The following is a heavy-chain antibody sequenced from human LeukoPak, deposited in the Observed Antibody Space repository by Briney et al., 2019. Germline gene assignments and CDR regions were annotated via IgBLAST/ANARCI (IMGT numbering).Heavy chain of an antibody. Sequence: ASVKVSCKASGYTFTSYGISWVRQAPGQGLEWMGWISAYNGNTNYAQKLQGRVTMTTDTSTSTAYMELRSLRSDDTAVYYCARDRYGESMDAIPNDYWGQGTLVTVSS. D-gene: IGHD4-17*01. CDR3: ARDRYGESMDAIPNDY. J-gene: IGHJ4*02. V-gene: IGHV1-18*01. CDR1: GYTFTSYG. CDR2: ISAYNGNT.